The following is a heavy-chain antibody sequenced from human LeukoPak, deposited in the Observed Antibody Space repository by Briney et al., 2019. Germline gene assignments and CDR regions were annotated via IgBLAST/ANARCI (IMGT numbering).Heavy chain of an antibody. CDR2: ISYDGSNK. CDR3: AKDPPTVTTWVLATDEYYFDY. D-gene: IGHD4-17*01. Sequence: GGSLRLSCAASGFTFSSYCMHWVRQAPGKGLEWVAVISYDGSNKYYADSVKGRFTISRDNSKNTLYLQMNSLRAEDTAVYYCAKDPPTVTTWVLATDEYYFDYWGQGTLVTVSS. J-gene: IGHJ4*02. CDR1: GFTFSSYC. V-gene: IGHV3-30*18.